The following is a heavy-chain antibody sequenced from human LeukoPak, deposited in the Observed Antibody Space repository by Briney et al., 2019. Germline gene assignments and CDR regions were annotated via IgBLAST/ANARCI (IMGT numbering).Heavy chain of an antibody. Sequence: SETLSLTCTVSGGSISSSYYWGWIRQHPGKGLEWIGYIYYSGSTYYNPSLKSRVTISVDTSKNQFSLKLSSVTAADTAVYYCARAGEDYYGSGSYFDYWGQGTLVTVSS. V-gene: IGHV4-31*03. CDR1: GGSISSSYY. D-gene: IGHD3-10*01. CDR3: ARAGEDYYGSGSYFDY. J-gene: IGHJ4*02. CDR2: IYYSGST.